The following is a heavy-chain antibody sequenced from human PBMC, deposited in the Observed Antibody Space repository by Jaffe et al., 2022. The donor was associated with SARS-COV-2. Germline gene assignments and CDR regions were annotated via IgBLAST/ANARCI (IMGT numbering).Heavy chain of an antibody. CDR2: ISGSGGST. D-gene: IGHD6-19*01. CDR3: AKDHQGYSSGWYGIKLNGGCGFDY. Sequence: EVQLLESGGGLVQPGGSLRLSCAASGFTFSSYAMSWVRQAPGKGLEWVSAISGSGGSTYYADSVKGRFTISRDNSKNTLYLQMNSLRAEDTAVYYCAKDHQGYSSGWYGIKLNGGCGFDYWGQGTLVTVSS. CDR1: GFTFSSYA. V-gene: IGHV3-23*01. J-gene: IGHJ4*02.